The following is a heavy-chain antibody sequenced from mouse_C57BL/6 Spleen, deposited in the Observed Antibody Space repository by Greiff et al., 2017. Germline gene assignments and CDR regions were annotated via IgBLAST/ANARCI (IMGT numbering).Heavy chain of an antibody. V-gene: IGHV1-64*01. CDR1: GYTFTSYW. CDR3: AREGAAQALFAY. Sequence: VQLQQPGAELVKPGASVKLSCKASGYTFTSYWMHWVKQRPGQGLEWIGMIHPNSGSTNYNEKFKSKATLTVDKSSSTAYMQLSSLTSEDSAVYYGAREGAAQALFAYWGQGTLVTVSA. D-gene: IGHD3-2*02. J-gene: IGHJ3*01. CDR2: IHPNSGST.